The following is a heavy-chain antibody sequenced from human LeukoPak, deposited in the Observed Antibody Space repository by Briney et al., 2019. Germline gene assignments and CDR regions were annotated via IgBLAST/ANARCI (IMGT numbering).Heavy chain of an antibody. CDR1: GFPFRSYD. CDR2: ISVSGSTT. V-gene: IGHV3-48*03. CDR3: AREYSSGWYGY. J-gene: IGHJ4*02. D-gene: IGHD6-19*01. Sequence: GGSLRLSCAASGFPFRSYDMNWVRQAPGKGLEWVSYISVSGSTTYYADSVKGRFTISRDNAKNSLYLQMNSLRAEDTAVYYCAREYSSGWYGYWGQGTLVTVSS.